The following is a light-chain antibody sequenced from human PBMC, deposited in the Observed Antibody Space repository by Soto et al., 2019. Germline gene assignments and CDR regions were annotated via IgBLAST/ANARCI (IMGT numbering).Light chain of an antibody. Sequence: QSALTQPASVSGSPGQSITISCTGTSSDVGAYIFVSWYQQHPGKAPKLMIYDIINRPAGVSHRFSGSKSGNTASLTISGLQAEDEADYYCVSFTTSKSYVFGTGTQLTVL. CDR3: VSFTTSKSYV. CDR2: DII. J-gene: IGLJ1*01. CDR1: SSDVGAYIF. V-gene: IGLV2-14*03.